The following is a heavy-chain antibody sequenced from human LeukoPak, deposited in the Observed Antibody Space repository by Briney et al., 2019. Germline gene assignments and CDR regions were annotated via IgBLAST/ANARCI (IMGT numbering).Heavy chain of an antibody. V-gene: IGHV4-39*07. D-gene: IGHD3-10*01. CDR2: LYYSGTT. J-gene: IGHJ4*02. CDR1: GISINSNTYY. Sequence: SDTLSLTCSVSGISINSNTYYWVWIRQPPGKGLEWIGSLYYSGTTYYNPSLKSRVTISVDTSKTQFSLNLRSVTAADTAVYYCARERSGLLWFGEAPEPDYWGQGTLVTVSS. CDR3: ARERSGLLWFGEAPEPDY.